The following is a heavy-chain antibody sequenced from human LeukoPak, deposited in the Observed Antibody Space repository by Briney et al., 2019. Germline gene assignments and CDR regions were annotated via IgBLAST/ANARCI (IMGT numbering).Heavy chain of an antibody. CDR1: GYTFISYG. CDR3: ARVGYYDFNWFDP. CDR2: IIPIFGTA. V-gene: IGHV1-69*06. Sequence: SVKVSCKASGYTFISYGISWVRQAPGQGLEWMGGIIPIFGTANYAQKFQGRVTITADKSTSTAYMELSSLRSEDTAVYYCARVGYYDFNWFDPWGQGTLVTVSS. D-gene: IGHD3-22*01. J-gene: IGHJ5*02.